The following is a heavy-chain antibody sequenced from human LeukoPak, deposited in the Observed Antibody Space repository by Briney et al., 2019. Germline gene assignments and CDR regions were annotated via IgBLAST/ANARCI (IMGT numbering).Heavy chain of an antibody. CDR1: GFTFRSYG. CDR3: ARDRLVAARPPYAMDV. D-gene: IGHD6-6*01. V-gene: IGHV3-33*01. Sequence: PGRSLRLSCAASGFTFRSYGMHWVRQAPGKGLEWVALTWYDGSNKDHADSVKGRFTISRDNSKNTLYLQMNSLRAEDTAVYYCARDRLVAARPPYAMDVWGKGTTVTVSS. J-gene: IGHJ6*04. CDR2: TWYDGSNK.